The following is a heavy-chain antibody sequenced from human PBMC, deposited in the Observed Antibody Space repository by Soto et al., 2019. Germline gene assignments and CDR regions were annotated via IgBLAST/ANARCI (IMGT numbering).Heavy chain of an antibody. CDR3: AVDSSGVDY. CDR2: IYYSGSA. J-gene: IGHJ4*02. CDR1: GGSISSYY. Sequence: QVQLQESGPGLVKPSETLSLTYTVSGGSISSYYWSWIRQPPGKGLEWIGYIYYSGSANYNPSLKSRVTISVDTSKNQFSLKLSSVTAADTAVYYCAVDSSGVDYWGQGTLVTVSS. D-gene: IGHD3-22*01. V-gene: IGHV4-59*01.